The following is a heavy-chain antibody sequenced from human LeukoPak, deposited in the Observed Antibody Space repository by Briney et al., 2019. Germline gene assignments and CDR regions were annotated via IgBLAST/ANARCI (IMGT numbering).Heavy chain of an antibody. CDR2: ISAYNGNT. CDR1: DYTFTNYG. D-gene: IGHD3-10*01. Sequence: ASVKVSCKASDYTFTNYGISWVRQAPGQGLEWMGWISAYNGNTNYAQKLQGRVTMTTDTSTSTAYMELRSLRSDDTAVYYCARDHGLWFGELFFNNWFDPWGQGTLVTVSS. J-gene: IGHJ5*02. V-gene: IGHV1-18*01. CDR3: ARDHGLWFGELFFNNWFDP.